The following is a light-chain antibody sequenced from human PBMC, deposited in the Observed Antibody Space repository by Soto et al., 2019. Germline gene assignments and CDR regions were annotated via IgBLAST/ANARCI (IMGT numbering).Light chain of an antibody. Sequence: EIVETQSPATLSVSPGERVTLSCRASQSVRNKVAWYQQKPGQTPRVIIYDTSTRAADIPARFSGSGYGTYFTLTISSLQSEDFAVYYCHQYNGWPRTFGQGTKVDIK. V-gene: IGKV3-15*01. CDR3: HQYNGWPRT. CDR2: DTS. CDR1: QSVRNK. J-gene: IGKJ1*01.